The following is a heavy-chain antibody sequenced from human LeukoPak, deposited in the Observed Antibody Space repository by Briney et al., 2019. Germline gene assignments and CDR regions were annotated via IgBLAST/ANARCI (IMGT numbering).Heavy chain of an antibody. CDR2: MNPNSGNT. D-gene: IGHD3-10*01. J-gene: IGHJ6*02. CDR3: ARGGNAVRGVLYGMDV. Sequence: VASVKVSCKASGYTFTSYDINWVRQAPGQGLEWMGWMNPNSGNTGYAQKFQGRVTMTRNTSISTAYMELSSLRSEDTAVYYCARGGNAVRGVLYGMDVWGQGTTVTVSS. V-gene: IGHV1-8*01. CDR1: GYTFTSYD.